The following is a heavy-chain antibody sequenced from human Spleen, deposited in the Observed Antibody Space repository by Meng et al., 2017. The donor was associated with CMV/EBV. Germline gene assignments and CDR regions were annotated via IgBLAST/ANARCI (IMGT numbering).Heavy chain of an antibody. D-gene: IGHD2-15*01. J-gene: IGHJ6*02. CDR1: GFSFSTYN. CDR3: ARETAGIVHAMDV. CDR2: ISGRTNYI. V-gene: IGHV3-21*01. Sequence: GESLKISCAASGFSFSTYNMNWVRQAPGKGLEWVSSISGRTNYIYYANSLKGRFTISRDNAKNSLYLQMNSLRAEDTALYYCARETAGIVHAMDVWGQGTTVTVSS.